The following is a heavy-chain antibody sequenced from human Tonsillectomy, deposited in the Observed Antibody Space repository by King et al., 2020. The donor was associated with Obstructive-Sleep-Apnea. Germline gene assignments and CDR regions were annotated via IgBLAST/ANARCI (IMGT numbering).Heavy chain of an antibody. V-gene: IGHV4-39*07. J-gene: IGHJ4*02. Sequence: QLQESGPGLVKPSETLSLTCTVSGGSISSSSYYWGWIRQPPGKGLERIGSIYYSGSTYYNPSLKSRVTISVDTSKNQFSLKLSSVTAADTAVYYCAREKNYYDSSGYYDTPFDYWGQGTLVTVSS. D-gene: IGHD3-22*01. CDR1: GGSISSSSYY. CDR3: AREKNYYDSSGYYDTPFDY. CDR2: IYYSGST.